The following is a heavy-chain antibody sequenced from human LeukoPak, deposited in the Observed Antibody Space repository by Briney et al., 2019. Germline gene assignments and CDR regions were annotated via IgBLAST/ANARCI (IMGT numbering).Heavy chain of an antibody. CDR3: ARVDGFSGYAAFDI. CDR1: GGSFSGYY. Sequence: SETLSLTCAVYGGSFSGYYWSWIRQPAGKGLEWIGRIYTSGSTNYNPSLKSRVTISVDTSKNQFSLKLSSVTAADTAVYYCARVDGFSGYAAFDIWGQGTMVTVSS. V-gene: IGHV4-59*10. J-gene: IGHJ3*02. CDR2: IYTSGST. D-gene: IGHD5-18*01.